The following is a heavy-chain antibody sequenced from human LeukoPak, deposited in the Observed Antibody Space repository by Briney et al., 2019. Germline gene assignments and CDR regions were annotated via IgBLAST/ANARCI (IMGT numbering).Heavy chain of an antibody. Sequence: SETLSLTCTVPGGSISGYYWSWIWQPAGRGLEWIGRIYSSGSTNYNPSLRSRVSMSVDTSKNQFSLKLSSVTAADTAVYYCARDSGTTGEVKFDPWGQGTLVTVSS. CDR2: IYSSGST. D-gene: IGHD3-10*01. J-gene: IGHJ5*02. CDR1: GGSISGYY. CDR3: ARDSGTTGEVKFDP. V-gene: IGHV4-4*07.